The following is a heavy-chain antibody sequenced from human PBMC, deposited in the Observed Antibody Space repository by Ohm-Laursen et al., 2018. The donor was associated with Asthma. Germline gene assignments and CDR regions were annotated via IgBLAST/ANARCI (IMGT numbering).Heavy chain of an antibody. Sequence: SETLSLTCTVSGDSISTEGYFWTWIRQRPGKGLEWIGYIYFTGTTKYNASLSSRLSISLDTSKNQFSLNLRSVTAADTAVYYCARDANGPKTWEKAFDVWGQGTMVTVSS. D-gene: IGHD1-26*01. J-gene: IGHJ3*01. CDR3: ARDANGPKTWEKAFDV. V-gene: IGHV4-31*03. CDR2: IYFTGTT. CDR1: GDSISTEGYF.